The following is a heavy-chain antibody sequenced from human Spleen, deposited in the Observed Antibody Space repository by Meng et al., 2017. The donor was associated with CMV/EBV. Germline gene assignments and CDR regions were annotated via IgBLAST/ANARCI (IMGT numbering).Heavy chain of an antibody. CDR2: ISVFSGYT. Sequence: ASVKVSCKASGYTFTSYYMHWVRQAPGQGLEWIGWISVFSGYTDYAQKVQGRVTLTTDTSTSTAYMELRSLRSDDTAVYYCARASNFYYAMDLWGQGTTVTVSS. CDR1: GYTFTSYY. CDR3: ARASNFYYAMDL. V-gene: IGHV1-18*04. J-gene: IGHJ6*02.